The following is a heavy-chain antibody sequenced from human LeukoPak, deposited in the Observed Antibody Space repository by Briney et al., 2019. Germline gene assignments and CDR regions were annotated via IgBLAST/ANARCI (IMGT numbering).Heavy chain of an antibody. J-gene: IGHJ4*01. CDR3: ARKYCSSTSCYAGSIYFDY. CDR1: GGSISSGGYY. V-gene: IGHV4-31*03. Sequence: SETLSLTCTVSGGSISSGGYYWSWIRQHPGKGLEWIGYIYYSGSTYYNPSLKSRVTISVDTSKNQFSLKLSSVTAADTAVYYCARKYCSSTSCYAGSIYFDYWGHGTLVTVSS. D-gene: IGHD2-2*01. CDR2: IYYSGST.